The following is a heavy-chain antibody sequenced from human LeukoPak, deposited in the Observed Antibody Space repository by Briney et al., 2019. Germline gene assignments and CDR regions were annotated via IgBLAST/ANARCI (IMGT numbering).Heavy chain of an antibody. CDR2: INHSGST. D-gene: IGHD3-22*01. V-gene: IGHV4-34*01. J-gene: IGHJ4*02. CDR1: GGAFSGYY. Sequence: SETLSLTCAVYGGAFSGYYWSWIRQPPGKGLEWIGEINHSGSTNYNPSLTSRVTISVDTSKNQSSLKLSSVTAADTAVYYCARGRRRSSITMIVVVIHNPIYFDYWGQGTLVTVSS. CDR3: ARGRRRSSITMIVVVIHNPIYFDY.